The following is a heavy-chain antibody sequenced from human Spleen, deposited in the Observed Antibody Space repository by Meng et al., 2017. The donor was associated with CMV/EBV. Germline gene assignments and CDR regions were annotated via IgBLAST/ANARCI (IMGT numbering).Heavy chain of an antibody. CDR3: ARSEFDP. J-gene: IGHJ5*02. V-gene: IGHV4-59*12. CDR2: IYYSGST. CDR1: GGSISSYY. Sequence: SETLSLTCTVSGGSISSYYWSWIRQPPGKGLEWIGSIYYSGSTYYNPSLKSRVTISVDTSKNQFSLKLSSVTAADTAVYYCARSEFDPWGQGTLVTVSS.